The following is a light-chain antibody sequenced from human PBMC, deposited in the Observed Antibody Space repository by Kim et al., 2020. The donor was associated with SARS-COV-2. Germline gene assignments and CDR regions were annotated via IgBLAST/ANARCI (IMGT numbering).Light chain of an antibody. Sequence: IQLTQSPSSLSAPVGDRVNITCRASQEIGNYLVWYQQKPGRAPKTLIYAASTLQRGVPSRFSGSVSGTDFTLTISSLQPEDFATYHCQQVNYYPFTFGPGTKVDIK. CDR3: QQVNYYPFT. CDR1: QEIGNY. V-gene: IGKV1-9*01. CDR2: AAS. J-gene: IGKJ3*01.